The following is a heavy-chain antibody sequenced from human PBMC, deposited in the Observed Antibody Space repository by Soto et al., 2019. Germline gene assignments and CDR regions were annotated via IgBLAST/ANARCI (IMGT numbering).Heavy chain of an antibody. J-gene: IGHJ4*02. V-gene: IGHV1-18*01. CDR2: ISAYNGNT. CDR3: ARDRPPPDY. CDR1: GYTFASYA. Sequence: QVQLVQSGAEVKKPGASVKVSCKASGYTFASYAISWMRQAPGQGLEWMGWISAYNGNTNNAQKLEGRVTMTTDTSTSTGYMELRSLRSDVTAVYYCARDRPPPDYWGQGTLVTVSS.